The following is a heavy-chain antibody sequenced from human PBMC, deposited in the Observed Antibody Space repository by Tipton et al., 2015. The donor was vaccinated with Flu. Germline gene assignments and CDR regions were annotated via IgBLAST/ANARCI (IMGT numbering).Heavy chain of an antibody. V-gene: IGHV4-34*01. CDR2: INHSGST. D-gene: IGHD6-19*01. CDR1: GGSFSGYY. CDR3: AKVIPELVAGLDS. J-gene: IGHJ4*02. Sequence: TLSLTCAVYGGSFSGYYWSWIRQPPGKGLEWIGEINHSGSTNYNPPLKSRVTVSVDTSKNQFSLKLRSVTAADTAVYYCAKVIPELVAGLDSWGQGTLVTVSS.